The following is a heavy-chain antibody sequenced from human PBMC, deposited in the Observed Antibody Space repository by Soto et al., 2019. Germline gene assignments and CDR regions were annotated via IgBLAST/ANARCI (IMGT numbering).Heavy chain of an antibody. CDR3: AKYGCSSTACQCDY. J-gene: IGHJ4*02. Sequence: GSLRLSCASSGCTVNSNYMSWVRQAPGKGLEWVSVIYSDGSTYYADSVKGRFIISRDNSKNTLYLQLNSLRAEDTAVYYCAKYGCSSTACQCDYWGQGTRVTVSS. CDR1: GCTVNSNY. V-gene: IGHV3-66*01. CDR2: IYSDGST. D-gene: IGHD2-2*01.